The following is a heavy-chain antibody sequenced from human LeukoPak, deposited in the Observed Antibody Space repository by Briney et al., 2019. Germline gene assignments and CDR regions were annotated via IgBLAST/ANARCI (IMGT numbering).Heavy chain of an antibody. CDR2: INQDGSDK. CDR3: GKTYAWGSRGFDS. V-gene: IGHV3-7*01. CDR1: GFTFSTSW. J-gene: IGHJ4*02. D-gene: IGHD3-10*01. Sequence: GGSLRLSCAASGFTFSTSWMGWVRLTPGKGLEWVANINQDGSDKYYVDSVKGRFTISRDNAKNSLYLQMNSLRAEDTAVYYCGKTYAWGSRGFDSWGQGTLLTVSS.